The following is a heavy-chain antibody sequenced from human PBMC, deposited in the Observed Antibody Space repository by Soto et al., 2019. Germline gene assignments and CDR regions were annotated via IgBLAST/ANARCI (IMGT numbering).Heavy chain of an antibody. D-gene: IGHD5-12*01. CDR3: ARVASGYDPWWRY. Sequence: QVQLVQSGAEVKKPGASVKVSCKASGYTFTSYAMHWVRQAPGQRLEWMGWINAGNGNTKYSQKFQGRVTITRDTSASTAYMEMSSLRYEDTAVYYCARVASGYDPWWRYWGQGTLVTVSS. V-gene: IGHV1-3*01. J-gene: IGHJ4*02. CDR2: INAGNGNT. CDR1: GYTFTSYA.